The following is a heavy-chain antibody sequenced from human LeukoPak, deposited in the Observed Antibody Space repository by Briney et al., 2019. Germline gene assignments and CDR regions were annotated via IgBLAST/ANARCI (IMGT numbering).Heavy chain of an antibody. D-gene: IGHD6-13*01. CDR1: GGSISSSNW. CDR3: AIQGGSSWYGAEYFQH. J-gene: IGHJ1*01. Sequence: SETLSLTCAVSGGSISSSNWWSWVRQPPGKGLEWIGEIYHSGSTNYNPSLKSRVTISVDKSKNQFSLKLSSVTAADTAVYYCAIQGGSSWYGAEYFQHWGQGTLVTVSS. CDR2: IYHSGST. V-gene: IGHV4-4*02.